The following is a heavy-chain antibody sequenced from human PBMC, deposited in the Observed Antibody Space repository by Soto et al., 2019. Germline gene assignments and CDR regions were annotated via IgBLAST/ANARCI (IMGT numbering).Heavy chain of an antibody. CDR1: GFTFSDTL. V-gene: IGHV1-3*01. D-gene: IGHD1-26*01. Sequence: QVQLVQSGAELKKPGASVNISCQASGFTFSDTLINWVRQGPGQRLEWMGWINPANGNTRYSEPFQGRVTISSLSSASTAYVALSDLTSEDTAVYYFARDIVSAGPRANDAFDVWGQGTMITVSS. J-gene: IGHJ3*01. CDR3: ARDIVSAGPRANDAFDV. CDR2: INPANGNT.